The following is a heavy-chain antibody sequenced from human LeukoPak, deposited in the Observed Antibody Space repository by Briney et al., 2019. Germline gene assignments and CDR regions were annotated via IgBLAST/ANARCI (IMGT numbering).Heavy chain of an antibody. CDR3: AKGAEAEIGYYFDN. Sequence: GGSLRLSCAASGFTFNNYAMHWVRQAPGKGLEWVAVVSYDGSDKYYPDSVKGRFSISRDNSKNTLYLQMNSLRAEDTALYYCAKGAEAEIGYYFDNWGQGTLVTVYS. V-gene: IGHV3-30-3*02. CDR1: GFTFNNYA. CDR2: VSYDGSDK. J-gene: IGHJ4*02. D-gene: IGHD3-10*01.